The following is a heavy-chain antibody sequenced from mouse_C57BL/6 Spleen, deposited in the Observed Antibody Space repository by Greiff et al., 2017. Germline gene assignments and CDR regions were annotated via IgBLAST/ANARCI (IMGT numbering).Heavy chain of an antibody. CDR1: GFNIKDDY. V-gene: IGHV14-4*01. CDR3: TPPGVGRDY. Sequence: VQLQQSGAELVRPGASVKLSCTASGFNIKDDYMHWVKQRPEQGLEWIGWIDPENGDTAYASKFQGKATITADTSSNTAYLQLSILTSEDTAVYYFTPPGVGRDYWGQGTTLTVSS. D-gene: IGHD1-1*01. J-gene: IGHJ2*01. CDR2: IDPENGDT.